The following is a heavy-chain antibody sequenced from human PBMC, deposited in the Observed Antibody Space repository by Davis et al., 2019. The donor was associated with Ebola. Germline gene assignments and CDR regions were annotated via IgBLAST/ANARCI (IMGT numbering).Heavy chain of an antibody. D-gene: IGHD3-16*01. CDR2: IIPILGIA. CDR1: GGTFSSYA. CDR3: ARWGTIMGDYFEY. V-gene: IGHV1-69*04. Sequence: SVKVSCKASGGTFSSYAISWVRQAPGQGLEWMGRIIPILGIANYAQKFQGRVTITADKSTSTAYMELSSLRSEDTAVYYCARWGTIMGDYFEYWGQGTLVTVSS. J-gene: IGHJ4*02.